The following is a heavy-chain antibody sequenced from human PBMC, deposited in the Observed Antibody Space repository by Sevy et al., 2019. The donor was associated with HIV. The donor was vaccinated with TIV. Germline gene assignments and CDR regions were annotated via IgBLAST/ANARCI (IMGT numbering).Heavy chain of an antibody. D-gene: IGHD3-22*01. V-gene: IGHV3-64*01. CDR2: ISGGGGNT. J-gene: IGHJ6*02. CDR3: ARKYHDTSGYPRYSMDV. CDR1: GFTFSTYA. Sequence: GGSLRLSCAASGFTFSTYAMYWVRQAPGKGLEYVSAISGGGGNTYYGTSVKGGFTVSRDNAKNTRYLQMGSLRAEDMAVYFCARKYHDTSGYPRYSMDVWGQGTTVTVSS.